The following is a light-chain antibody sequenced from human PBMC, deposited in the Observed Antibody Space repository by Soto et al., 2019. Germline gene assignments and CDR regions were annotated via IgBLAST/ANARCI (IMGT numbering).Light chain of an antibody. V-gene: IGKV1-5*03. J-gene: IGKJ3*01. Sequence: DIQLTQSPSTLSASVGDRVTITCRASQGISDWLAWYQQKPGRAPKLLISRTSNLERGVPSRFSGSGSGTEFTLTISSLQPDDFATYYCQQVISYPPGFGPGTKVDIK. CDR1: QGISDW. CDR2: RTS. CDR3: QQVISYPPG.